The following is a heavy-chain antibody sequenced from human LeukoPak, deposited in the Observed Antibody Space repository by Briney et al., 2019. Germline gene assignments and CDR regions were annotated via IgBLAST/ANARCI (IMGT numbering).Heavy chain of an antibody. CDR1: GYTFTGYY. CDR2: INTNSGGT. Sequence: ASVKVFCKASGYTFTGYYMHWVRQAPGQGLEWLGWINTNSGGTKFAQKFQGRVTMTRDTSISTAYMELTRLRSDDTAVYYCARERKEMAAHAFDIWGQGTMVTVSS. V-gene: IGHV1-2*02. D-gene: IGHD5-24*01. J-gene: IGHJ3*02. CDR3: ARERKEMAAHAFDI.